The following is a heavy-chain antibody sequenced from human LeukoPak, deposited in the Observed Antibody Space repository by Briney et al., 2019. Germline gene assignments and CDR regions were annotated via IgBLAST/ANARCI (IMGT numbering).Heavy chain of an antibody. J-gene: IGHJ6*02. CDR3: ARGTPYYYGMDV. CDR2: IYYSGST. Sequence: SETLSLTCTVSGGSISSYYWSWIRQPPGKGLEWIGYIYYSGSTNYNPSLKSRVTISVDTSKNQFSLKLSSVTAADTAVYYCARGTPYYYGMDVWGQGTTVTVSS. CDR1: GGSISSYY. V-gene: IGHV4-59*01.